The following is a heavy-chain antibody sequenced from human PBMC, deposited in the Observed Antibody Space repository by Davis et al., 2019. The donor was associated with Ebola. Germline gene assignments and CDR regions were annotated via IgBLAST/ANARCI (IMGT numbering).Heavy chain of an antibody. D-gene: IGHD3-3*01. Sequence: PGGSLRLSCKGSGYSFTSFYISWVRQKPGEGLEWIGRIDPSDSHTNSGPFLQGHVTISVDKAISTAYLQWNSLWASDTATYYCLRQEWVRWSGEPSRDDFWGQGTLVAVSS. J-gene: IGHJ4*02. V-gene: IGHV5-10-1*01. CDR2: IDPSDSHT. CDR3: LRQEWVRWSGEPSRDDF. CDR1: GYSFTSFY.